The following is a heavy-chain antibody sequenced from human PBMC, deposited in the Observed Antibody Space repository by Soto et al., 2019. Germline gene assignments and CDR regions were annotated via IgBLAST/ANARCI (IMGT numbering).Heavy chain of an antibody. Sequence: VASVKVSCKASGYTFTGYYMHWVRQAPGQGLEWMGWINPNSGGTNYAQKFQGRVTMTRDTSISTAYMELSRLRSDDTAVYYCARDLGSQQLVDYWGQGTLVTVSS. J-gene: IGHJ4*02. D-gene: IGHD6-13*01. CDR2: INPNSGGT. CDR3: ARDLGSQQLVDY. CDR1: GYTFTGYY. V-gene: IGHV1-2*02.